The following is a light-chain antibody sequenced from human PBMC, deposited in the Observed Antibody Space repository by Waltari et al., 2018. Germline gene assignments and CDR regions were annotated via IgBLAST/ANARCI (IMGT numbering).Light chain of an antibody. CDR2: DAS. Sequence: EIVLTQSPATLSLSPGERATLSCRVSQSVSSYLAWYQQKPGQAPRLLIYDASNRVTGIPARFSGSGSGTDFTLTISSLDPEDFAVYYCQQRSIWPVTFGGGTKVGIK. CDR3: QQRSIWPVT. CDR1: QSVSSY. J-gene: IGKJ4*01. V-gene: IGKV3-11*01.